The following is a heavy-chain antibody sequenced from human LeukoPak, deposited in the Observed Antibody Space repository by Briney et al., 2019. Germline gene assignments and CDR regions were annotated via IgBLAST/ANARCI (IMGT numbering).Heavy chain of an antibody. D-gene: IGHD6-6*01. V-gene: IGHV1-2*02. J-gene: IGHJ4*02. Sequence: ASVKVSCKASGYTFTGYYMHWVRQAPGQGLKWMGWINPNSGGTNYAQKFQGRVTMTRDTSISTAYMELSRLRPDDTAVYYCARDPGSSSSPFDYWGQGILVTVSS. CDR1: GYTFTGYY. CDR3: ARDPGSSSSPFDY. CDR2: INPNSGGT.